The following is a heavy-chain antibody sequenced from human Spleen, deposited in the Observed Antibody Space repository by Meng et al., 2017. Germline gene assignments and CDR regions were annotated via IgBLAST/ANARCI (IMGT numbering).Heavy chain of an antibody. J-gene: IGHJ6*02. D-gene: IGHD1-7*01. V-gene: IGHV1-18*01. CDR2: ISAYTRNT. CDR1: GYTFNRYG. CDR3: AREHGTTAIDYFYYALDD. Sequence: ASVKVSCKASGYTFNRYGISWVRQAPGQGLEWLGWISAYTRNTNYAQKFQGSVTMTTDTSTSTAYLEGRTLRSDDTAVYYCAREHGTTAIDYFYYALDDWGQGTTVTVSS.